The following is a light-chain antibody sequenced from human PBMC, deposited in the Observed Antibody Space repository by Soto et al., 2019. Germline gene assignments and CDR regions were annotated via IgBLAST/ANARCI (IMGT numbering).Light chain of an antibody. CDR2: AAS. Sequence: DIPMTQSPSSLSASVGDRVTITCRSSQSIGSYLSWYQQKPGKAPNLLIYAASSSQSGVPSRFSGSGSGTDFTLTISSLQPEDFATYFCQQSNSTPRTFGQGTKVEIK. V-gene: IGKV1-39*01. CDR3: QQSNSTPRT. J-gene: IGKJ1*01. CDR1: QSIGSY.